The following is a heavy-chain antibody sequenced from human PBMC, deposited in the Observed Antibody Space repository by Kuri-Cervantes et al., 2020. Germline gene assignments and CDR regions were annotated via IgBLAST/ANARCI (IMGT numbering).Heavy chain of an antibody. Sequence: GESLKISCAASGFTFSSYAMSWVRQAPGKGLVWVSRINSDGSSRKYAGSVKGRFTISRDNAKNTLYLQMNSLGAEDTAVYYCARDLSSGLPSNAFDIWAQGTLVTVSS. V-gene: IGHV3-74*03. D-gene: IGHD6-19*01. CDR2: INSDGSSR. J-gene: IGHJ3*02. CDR1: GFTFSSYA. CDR3: ARDLSSGLPSNAFDI.